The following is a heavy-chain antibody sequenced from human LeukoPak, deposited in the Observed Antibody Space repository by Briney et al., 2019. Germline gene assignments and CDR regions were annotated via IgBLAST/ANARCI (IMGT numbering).Heavy chain of an antibody. Sequence: PGGSLRLSCAASGFTFSTYAMSWVRQAPGKGLEGVAGINSGSNKNYPDSVKGGFTISTENPKNILYFEMNSLRTVDTALYYCARAGYYDILTGYYQTQFYYPMDVWGRGTTVTVSS. CDR3: ARAGYYDILTGYYQTQFYYPMDV. CDR2: INSGSNK. CDR1: GFTFSTYA. V-gene: IGHV3-23*01. J-gene: IGHJ6*02. D-gene: IGHD3-9*01.